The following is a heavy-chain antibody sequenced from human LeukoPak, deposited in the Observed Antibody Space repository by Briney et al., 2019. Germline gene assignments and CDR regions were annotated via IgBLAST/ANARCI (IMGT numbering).Heavy chain of an antibody. D-gene: IGHD3-10*01. CDR2: INWNGGST. Sequence: PGGSLRLSCAASGFTFDDYGMSWVRQAPGKGLEWISGINWNGGSTGYADSVKGRFTISRDNAKNSLYLQMNSLRAEDTALYHCARGVRGATGAFDIWGQGTMVTVSS. CDR1: GFTFDDYG. J-gene: IGHJ3*02. CDR3: ARGVRGATGAFDI. V-gene: IGHV3-20*01.